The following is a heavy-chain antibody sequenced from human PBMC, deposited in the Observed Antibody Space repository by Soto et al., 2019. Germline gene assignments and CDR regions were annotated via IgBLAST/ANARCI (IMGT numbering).Heavy chain of an antibody. CDR3: AKADQPRYYDSSGYDPNYGMDV. D-gene: IGHD3-22*01. CDR1: GFTFSSYA. CDR2: ISGSGGST. V-gene: IGHV3-23*01. J-gene: IGHJ6*02. Sequence: PGGSLRLXCAASGFTFSSYAMSWVRQAPGKGLEWVSAISGSGGSTYYADSVKGRFTISRDNSKNTLYLQMNSLRAEDTAVYYCAKADQPRYYDSSGYDPNYGMDVWGQGTTVTVSS.